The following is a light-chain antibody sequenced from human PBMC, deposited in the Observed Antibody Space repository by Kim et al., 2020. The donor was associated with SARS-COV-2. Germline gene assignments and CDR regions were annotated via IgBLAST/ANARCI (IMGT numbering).Light chain of an antibody. Sequence: RATMNCMSRQSVLSSSNSKNYLAWYQEKRGQPPKLLIYWASTRESGVPDRFSGRGSGTDFTLTISSLQADDVAVYYCQQYYSSPLTFGGGTKVEI. CDR2: WAS. CDR3: QQYYSSPLT. V-gene: IGKV4-1*01. CDR1: QSVLSSSNSKNY. J-gene: IGKJ4*01.